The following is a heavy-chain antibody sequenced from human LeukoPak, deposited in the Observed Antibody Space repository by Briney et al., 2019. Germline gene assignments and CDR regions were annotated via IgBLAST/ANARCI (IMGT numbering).Heavy chain of an antibody. D-gene: IGHD6-19*01. CDR2: IDWTSGYI. Sequence: QPGGSLRLSCAASGFTFSTYAMTWVRQAPGKGLEWVSAIDWTSGYIYYADSFKGRFTTSRDNSKNTLYLQMNILRAEDTAVYYCVKNALAGQPYYDYWDQGALVTVSS. J-gene: IGHJ4*02. CDR3: VKNALAGQPYYDY. CDR1: GFTFSTYA. V-gene: IGHV3-23*01.